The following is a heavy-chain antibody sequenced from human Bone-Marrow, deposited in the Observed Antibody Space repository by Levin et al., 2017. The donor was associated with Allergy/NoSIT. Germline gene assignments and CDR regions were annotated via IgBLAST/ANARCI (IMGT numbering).Heavy chain of an antibody. V-gene: IGHV4-39*07. J-gene: IGHJ6*02. CDR2: IYYSGNT. D-gene: IGHD3-22*01. CDR1: GGSISSSSYY. CDR3: ARVDVEKFFYDSSGKPYGMDV. Sequence: PSETLSLTCTVSGGSISSSSYYWAWIHQPPGKGLEWIASIYYSGNTYYNPSLKSRLTISVDTSKNQFSLKVRSVTAADTAVYYCARVDVEKFFYDSSGKPYGMDVWGQGTTVTVSS.